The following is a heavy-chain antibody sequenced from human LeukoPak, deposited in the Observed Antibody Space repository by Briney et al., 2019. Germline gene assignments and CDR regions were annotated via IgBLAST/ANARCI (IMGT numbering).Heavy chain of an antibody. CDR3: AKSVAGTSGWFDP. CDR1: GFTFSTYA. CDR2: ILGSGAGT. J-gene: IGHJ5*02. Sequence: GGSLRLSCAASGFTFSTYAMSWFRQAPGKGLEWVSGILGSGAGTFYADSVKGRFTISRDNSKNTLYLQMTSLGAEDAAVYYCAKSVAGTSGWFDPWGQEALVTVSS. D-gene: IGHD1-1*01. V-gene: IGHV3-23*01.